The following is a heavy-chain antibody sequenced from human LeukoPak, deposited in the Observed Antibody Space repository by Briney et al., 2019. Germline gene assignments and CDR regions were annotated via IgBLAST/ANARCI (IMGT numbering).Heavy chain of an antibody. Sequence: PSETLSLTCTVSGDSISSSSSYWGWIRQPPGEGLEWIGSIYYSGSTYYNPSLKSRVTISVYTSKNQFSLKLSSVTAADTAVYYCARVPGGALNWFDPWGQGTLVTVSS. V-gene: IGHV4-39*01. D-gene: IGHD1-1*01. J-gene: IGHJ5*02. CDR3: ARVPGGALNWFDP. CDR1: GDSISSSSSY. CDR2: IYYSGST.